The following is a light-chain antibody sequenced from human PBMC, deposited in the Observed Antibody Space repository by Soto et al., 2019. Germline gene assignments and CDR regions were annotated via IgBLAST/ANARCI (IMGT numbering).Light chain of an antibody. CDR3: QQYYSSPT. CDR2: WAS. J-gene: IGKJ3*01. CDR1: QSLLYSSNNKNY. Sequence: DIVMTQSPDSLAVSLGERATINCKSSQSLLYSSNNKNYLAWYQQKPGQPPKSLIYWASTRESGVPERFSGSGSGTDFTLTSSSLQAEDVAVYYCQQYYSSPTFGPGNKVDIK. V-gene: IGKV4-1*01.